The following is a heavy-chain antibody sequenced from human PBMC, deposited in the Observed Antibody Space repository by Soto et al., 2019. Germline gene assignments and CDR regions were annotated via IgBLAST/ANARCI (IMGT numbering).Heavy chain of an antibody. CDR2: ISSSSSTI. J-gene: IGHJ4*02. Sequence: GGSLRLSCAASGFTFSSYSMNWVRQAPGKGLEWVSYISSSSSTIYYADSVKGRFTISRDNAKNSLYLQMNSLRAEDTAVYYCARDPNSILTGYSYYFDYWGQGTLVTVSS. CDR3: ARDPNSILTGYSYYFDY. D-gene: IGHD3-9*01. CDR1: GFTFSSYS. V-gene: IGHV3-48*04.